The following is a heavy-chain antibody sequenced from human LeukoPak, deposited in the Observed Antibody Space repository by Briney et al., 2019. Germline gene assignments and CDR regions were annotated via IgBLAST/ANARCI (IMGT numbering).Heavy chain of an antibody. J-gene: IGHJ6*02. CDR3: ARGRVVFVVVIVSWLPRHRNIGMDV. D-gene: IGHD3-3*01. V-gene: IGHV1-8*01. Sequence: GASVKVSCKASGYTFTSYDINWVRQATGQGLEWMGWMNPNGGKRGYAQKFQGRVTMTRNTSISTAYMELSSLRSEDTAVYYCARGRVVFVVVIVSWLPRHRNIGMDVWGQGTTVTVSS. CDR1: GYTFTSYD. CDR2: MNPNGGKR.